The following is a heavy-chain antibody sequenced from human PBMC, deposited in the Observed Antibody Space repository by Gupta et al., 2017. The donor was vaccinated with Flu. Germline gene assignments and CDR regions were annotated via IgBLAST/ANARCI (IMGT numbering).Heavy chain of an antibody. V-gene: IGHV3-7*01. CDR1: W. CDR2: IKYDGSTK. Sequence: WMAWVRQAPGKGLEWVANIKYDGSTKNYVDSVNGRFTVSRDNAQSSLYLQMNSLRVEDTGIYYCTRDSGWDKFDYWGQGTLVTVSS. CDR3: TRDSGWDKFDY. D-gene: IGHD3-9*01. J-gene: IGHJ4*02.